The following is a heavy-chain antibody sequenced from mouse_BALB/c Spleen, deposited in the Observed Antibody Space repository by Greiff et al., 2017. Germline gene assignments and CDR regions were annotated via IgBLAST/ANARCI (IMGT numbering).Heavy chain of an antibody. V-gene: IGHV5-6-5*01. Sequence: EVQVVESGGGLVKPGGSLKLSCAASGFTFSSYAMSWVRQTPEKRLEWVASISSGGSTYYPDSVKGRFTISRDNARNILYLQMSSLRSEDTAMYYCARGPVVARGAMDYWGQGTSVTVSS. CDR1: GFTFSSYA. D-gene: IGHD1-1*01. CDR3: ARGPVVARGAMDY. CDR2: ISSGGST. J-gene: IGHJ4*01.